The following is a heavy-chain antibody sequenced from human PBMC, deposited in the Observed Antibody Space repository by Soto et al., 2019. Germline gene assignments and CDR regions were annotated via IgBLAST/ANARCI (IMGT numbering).Heavy chain of an antibody. J-gene: IGHJ4*02. V-gene: IGHV3-30*18. CDR1: GFTFSSYG. CDR3: AKDYYPSSGYYFFDY. Sequence: GGSLRLSCAASGFTFSSYGMHWVRQAPGKGLEWVAVISYDGSNKYYADSVKGRFTISRDNSKNTLYLQMNSLRAEDTAVYYCAKDYYPSSGYYFFDYWGQGTLVTVSS. D-gene: IGHD3-22*01. CDR2: ISYDGSNK.